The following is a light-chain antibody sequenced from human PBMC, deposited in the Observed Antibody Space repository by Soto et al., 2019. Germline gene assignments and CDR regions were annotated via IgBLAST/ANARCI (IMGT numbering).Light chain of an antibody. CDR2: DAS. J-gene: IGKJ1*01. CDR3: PQSNDWLPT. Sequence: IGLSKSLAALSLSQGERATLYCRASQSINRHLAWYRQKPGQAPRLLIYDASNRATGIPARFSGSGSGTEFTLTISSLQSEDFAVYCCPQSNDWLPTSGHGTMVDIK. CDR1: QSINRH. V-gene: IGKV3D-15*01.